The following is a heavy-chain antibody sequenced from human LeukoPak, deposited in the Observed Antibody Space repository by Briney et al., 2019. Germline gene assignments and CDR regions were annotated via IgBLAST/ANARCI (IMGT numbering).Heavy chain of an antibody. D-gene: IGHD6-13*01. J-gene: IGHJ5*02. Sequence: ASVKVSCKASGGTFSSYAISWVRQAPGQGLEWMGRIIPILGIANYAQKFQGRVTITADKSTSTAYMELSSLRSEDTAVYYCARGFSSSWYDAWGQGTLVTVSS. CDR3: ARGFSSSWYDA. CDR2: IIPILGIA. V-gene: IGHV1-69*04. CDR1: GGTFSSYA.